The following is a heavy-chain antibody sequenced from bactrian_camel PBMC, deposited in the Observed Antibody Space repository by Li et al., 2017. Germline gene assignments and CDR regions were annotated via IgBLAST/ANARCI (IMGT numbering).Heavy chain of an antibody. CDR2: IGRGGGTI. V-gene: IGHV3-3*01. D-gene: IGHD1*01. J-gene: IGHJ4*01. CDR1: GYSSYC. Sequence: HVQLVESGGGSVQAGGSLRLSCAVSGYSSYCIGWFRQAAGKEREGVAVIGRGGGTIYADSVKGRFTISRDNAKNIVYLQITNLKPEDTAMYYCAGDQSKYWYVYWGQGTQVTVS. CDR3: AGDQSKYWYVY.